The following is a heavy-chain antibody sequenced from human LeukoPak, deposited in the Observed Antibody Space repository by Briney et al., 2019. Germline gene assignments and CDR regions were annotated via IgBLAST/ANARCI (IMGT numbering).Heavy chain of an antibody. J-gene: IGHJ5*02. CDR2: FYFTGNT. V-gene: IGHV4-39*06. Sequence: SETLSLTCTVSGDSITGYYWGWIRQPPGRGQWWVGIFYFTGNTNYNPSLQSRVTISLDTSKNQFPLQVSAMTAAGTAVYYCAYSPGNFDLWGQGTLVIVSS. D-gene: IGHD2-15*01. CDR3: AYSPGNFDL. CDR1: GDSITGYY.